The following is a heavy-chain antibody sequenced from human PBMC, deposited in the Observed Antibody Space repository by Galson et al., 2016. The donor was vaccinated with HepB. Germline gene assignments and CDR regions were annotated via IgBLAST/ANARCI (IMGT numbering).Heavy chain of an antibody. V-gene: IGHV3-23*01. D-gene: IGHD2-15*01. CDR2: ISGRGSST. CDR3: AKAYCSGANCPAGSYYFDY. J-gene: IGHJ4*02. Sequence: SLRLSCAGSGFTFSSYAMSWVRQAPGKGLEWVSVISGRGSSTYYADAVKGRLTISRDDSKNTLFLHMNSLRAEDTAIYYCAKAYCSGANCPAGSYYFDYWGQGTLVTVSS. CDR1: GFTFSSYA.